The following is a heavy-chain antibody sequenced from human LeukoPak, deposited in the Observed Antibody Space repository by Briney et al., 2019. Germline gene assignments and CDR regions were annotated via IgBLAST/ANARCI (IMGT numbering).Heavy chain of an antibody. CDR1: GYSFTSYW. CDR2: IYPGDSDT. V-gene: IGHV5-51*01. J-gene: IGHJ4*02. CDR3: ARHGRETYYYDSSGYYSGFDY. D-gene: IGHD3-22*01. Sequence: SGESLKISCKGSGYSFTSYWIGWVRQMPGKGLGWMGIIYPGDSDTRYSPSFQGQVTISADKSISTAYLQWSSPKASDTAMYYCARHGRETYYYDSSGYYSGFDYWGQGTLVTVSS.